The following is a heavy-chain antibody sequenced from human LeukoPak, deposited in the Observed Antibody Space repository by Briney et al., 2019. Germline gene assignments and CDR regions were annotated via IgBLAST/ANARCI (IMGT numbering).Heavy chain of an antibody. J-gene: IGHJ5*02. Sequence: GGSLRLSCAASGFTFSNYAMHWVRQAPGKGLEWVSVIYGGGTTYYADSVKGRFTISRDNSKNTLYLQMNSLRAEDTAVYYCARITMSRFDPWGQGTLVTVS. CDR2: IYGGGTT. V-gene: IGHV3-53*01. CDR3: ARITMSRFDP. D-gene: IGHD3-10*02. CDR1: GFTFSNYA.